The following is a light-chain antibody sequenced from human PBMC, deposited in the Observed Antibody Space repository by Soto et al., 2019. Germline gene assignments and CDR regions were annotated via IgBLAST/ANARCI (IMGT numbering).Light chain of an antibody. CDR3: QSYDATNQV. Sequence: NFMLTQPHSVSESPGKTVIISSTRSRGSIASNYVQWYQQRPGSSPTTVIYEDNQRPSGVPDRFSGSIDSSSNSASLTISGLETEDEADYYCQSYDATNQVFGGGTKLTVL. V-gene: IGLV6-57*01. CDR2: EDN. CDR1: RGSIASNY. J-gene: IGLJ3*02.